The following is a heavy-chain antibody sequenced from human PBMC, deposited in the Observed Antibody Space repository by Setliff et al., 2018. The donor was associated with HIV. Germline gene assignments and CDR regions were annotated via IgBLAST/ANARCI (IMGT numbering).Heavy chain of an antibody. CDR3: AKELAASGLGYFDS. CDR2: ILSTGERT. Sequence: GSLSLSCAASGFTFSNYAMSWVRQAPGEGLEWVSAILSTGERTFYADSVKGRFTISRDNSKNTVYLQMNSLRAEDTAEYYCAKELAASGLGYFDSWGRGSLVTVSS. CDR1: GFTFSNYA. J-gene: IGHJ4*02. D-gene: IGHD3-22*01. V-gene: IGHV3-23*01.